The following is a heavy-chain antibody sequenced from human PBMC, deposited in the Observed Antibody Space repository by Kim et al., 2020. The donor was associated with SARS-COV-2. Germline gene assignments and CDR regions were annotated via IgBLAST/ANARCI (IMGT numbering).Heavy chain of an antibody. CDR1: GGTIPSFY. Sequence: SETLSLTCSVSGGTIPSFYWSWIRQAPGKTLECLGSIYFDGTTSYNPSFKGRVKMSVDTSKSQVFLDLKSVTTADTAIYYCARGTGENFDYWGQGNLVTVSS. V-gene: IGHV4-59*13. CDR2: IYFDGTT. J-gene: IGHJ4*02. D-gene: IGHD1-26*01. CDR3: ARGTGENFDY.